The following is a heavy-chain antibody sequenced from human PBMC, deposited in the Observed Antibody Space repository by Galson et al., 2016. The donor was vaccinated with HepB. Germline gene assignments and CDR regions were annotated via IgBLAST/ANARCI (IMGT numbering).Heavy chain of an antibody. CDR1: GFTFSNFA. V-gene: IGHV3-30*18. Sequence: SLRLSCAASGFTFSNFAMHWVRQAPGKGLEWVADISYGGGDKYYADSVKGRLTISRDNSQNTLYLQMNSLRPEDTAIYYCAKDRGGITAAGTGTDSWGQGTLVTVSS. CDR2: ISYGGGDK. D-gene: IGHD6-13*01. J-gene: IGHJ4*02. CDR3: AKDRGGITAAGTGTDS.